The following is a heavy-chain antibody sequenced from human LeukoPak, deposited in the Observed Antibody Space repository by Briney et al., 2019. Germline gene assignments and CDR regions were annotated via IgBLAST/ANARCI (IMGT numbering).Heavy chain of an antibody. J-gene: IGHJ4*02. CDR3: AKGLISSATYFSYFDY. Sequence: GGSLRLSCAASGFTFSSYGMSWVRQAPGKGLEWVSAIRAGGVVTNYADSVKGRFTLSRDSSKNMLYVKMNSLRAEAKAVYYCAKGLISSATYFSYFDYWGQGTLVTVSS. V-gene: IGHV3-23*01. D-gene: IGHD1-26*01. CDR1: GFTFSSYG. CDR2: IRAGGVVT.